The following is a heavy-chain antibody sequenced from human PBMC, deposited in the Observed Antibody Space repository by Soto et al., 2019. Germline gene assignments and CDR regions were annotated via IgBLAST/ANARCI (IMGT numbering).Heavy chain of an antibody. D-gene: IGHD2-2*02. CDR3: AKTDSYQLLYTIPYYYGMDV. V-gene: IGHV3-23*01. CDR1: GFTFSSYA. J-gene: IGHJ6*02. Sequence: GGSLRLSCAASGFTFSSYAMSWVRQAPGKGLEWVSAISGSGGSTYYADSVKGRFTISRDNSKSTLYLQMNSLRAEDTAVYYCAKTDSYQLLYTIPYYYGMDVWGQGTTVTVSS. CDR2: ISGSGGST.